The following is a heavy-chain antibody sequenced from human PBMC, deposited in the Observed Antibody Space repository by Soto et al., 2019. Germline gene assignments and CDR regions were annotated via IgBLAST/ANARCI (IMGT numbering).Heavy chain of an antibody. CDR3: TTARYSYGYYYYCYMDV. D-gene: IGHD5-18*01. J-gene: IGHJ6*03. V-gene: IGHV3-15*01. Sequence: GGSLRLSCAASGFTFSNAWMSWVRQAPGKGLEWVGRIKSKTDGGTTDYAAPVKGRFTISRDDSKNTLYLQMNSLKTEDTAVYYCTTARYSYGYYYYCYMDVWGKGTTVTVSS. CDR2: IKSKTDGGTT. CDR1: GFTFSNAW.